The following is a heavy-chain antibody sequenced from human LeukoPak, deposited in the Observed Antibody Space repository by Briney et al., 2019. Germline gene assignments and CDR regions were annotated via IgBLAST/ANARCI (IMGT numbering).Heavy chain of an antibody. Sequence: SVTVSCKASGGTFSSYAISWVRQAPGQGLEWMGGIIPIFGTANYAQKFQGRVTITADESTSTAYMELSSLRSEDTAVYYCARDHEAYCGGDCPGAFDIWGQGTMVTVSS. D-gene: IGHD2-21*02. CDR1: GGTFSSYA. CDR2: IIPIFGTA. J-gene: IGHJ3*02. V-gene: IGHV1-69*01. CDR3: ARDHEAYCGGDCPGAFDI.